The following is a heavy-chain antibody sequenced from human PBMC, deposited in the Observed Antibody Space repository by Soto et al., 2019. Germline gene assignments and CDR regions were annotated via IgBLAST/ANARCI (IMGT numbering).Heavy chain of an antibody. CDR1: GFSFSDYY. CDR3: ARARLVVEGRFDY. V-gene: IGHV3-11*06. D-gene: IGHD3-22*01. Sequence: GESLKISCAASGFSFSDYYMNWIRQAPGKGLEWLSYISSTATYTNYADSVRGRFTISRDSAKNSLYLDMNGLRAEDTAVYYCARARLVVEGRFDYWGQGTLVTVSS. CDR2: ISSTATYT. J-gene: IGHJ4*02.